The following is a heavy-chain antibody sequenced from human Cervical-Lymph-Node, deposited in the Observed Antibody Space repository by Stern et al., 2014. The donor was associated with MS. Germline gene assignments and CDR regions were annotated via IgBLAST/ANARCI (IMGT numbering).Heavy chain of an antibody. V-gene: IGHV4-30-4*01. CDR3: AREGPRTGTLVY. CDR1: GGSISSGDYY. Sequence: VQLVESGPGLVKPSQTLSLTCTVSGGSISSGDYYWSWIRQPPGKGLEWIGYIYYSGSTYYNPSRKSRVTISLDTSKNQCSLKLSSVTAADTAVYYCAREGPRTGTLVYWGQGTLVTVSS. CDR2: IYYSGST. J-gene: IGHJ4*02. D-gene: IGHD3/OR15-3a*01.